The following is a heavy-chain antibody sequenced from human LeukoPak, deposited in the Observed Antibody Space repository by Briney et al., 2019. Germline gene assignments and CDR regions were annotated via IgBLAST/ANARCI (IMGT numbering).Heavy chain of an antibody. V-gene: IGHV4-59*01. Sequence: SETLSLTCTVSGGSIRSYYWSWIRQPPGKGLEWIGYIFYSGGANYNPSLKSRVTISVDTSKNQFSLKLTSVTAADTAVYYCARGEVLLWFGELLGPFFDYWGQGTLVTVSS. CDR1: GGSIRSYY. J-gene: IGHJ4*02. CDR2: IFYSGGA. D-gene: IGHD3-10*01. CDR3: ARGEVLLWFGELLGPFFDY.